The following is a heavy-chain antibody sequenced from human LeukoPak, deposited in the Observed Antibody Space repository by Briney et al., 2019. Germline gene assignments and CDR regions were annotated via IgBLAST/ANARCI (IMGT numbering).Heavy chain of an antibody. Sequence: SETLSLTCAVYGGSFSGYYWSWIRQPPGKGLEWIGEINHSGSTNYNPSLKSRVTISVDTSKNQFSLKLSSVTAADTAVYYCARDASGHNWFDPWGQGTLVTVSS. CDR2: INHSGST. CDR1: GGSFSGYY. J-gene: IGHJ5*02. V-gene: IGHV4-34*01. D-gene: IGHD2-8*01. CDR3: ARDASGHNWFDP.